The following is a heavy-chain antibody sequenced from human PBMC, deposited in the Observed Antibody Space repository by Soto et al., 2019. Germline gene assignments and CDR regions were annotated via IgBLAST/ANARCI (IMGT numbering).Heavy chain of an antibody. CDR1: GYTFTDYD. Sequence: QVQLVQSGAELKEPGASVKVSCKASGYTFTDYDIHWVRQAPGQSLEWMGWINAGKSDTKYSQKFQGRVTITRDTSASTDYLELRSLTSEDTAVYYCTRHGKIWGQGTLITVS. CDR3: TRHGKI. CDR2: INAGKSDT. J-gene: IGHJ4*02. V-gene: IGHV1-3*01.